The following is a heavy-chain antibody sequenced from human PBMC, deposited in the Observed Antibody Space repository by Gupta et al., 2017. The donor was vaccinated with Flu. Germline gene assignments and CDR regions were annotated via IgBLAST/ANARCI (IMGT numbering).Heavy chain of an antibody. CDR2: IYYSGST. J-gene: IGHJ4*02. Sequence: GKGLEWIGYIYYSGSTYYNPSLKSRVTISVDTSKNQFSLKLSSVTAADTAVYYCARVQAGVYHFDYWGQGTLVTVSS. CDR3: ARVQAGVYHFDY. V-gene: IGHV4-31*02. D-gene: IGHD2-8*01.